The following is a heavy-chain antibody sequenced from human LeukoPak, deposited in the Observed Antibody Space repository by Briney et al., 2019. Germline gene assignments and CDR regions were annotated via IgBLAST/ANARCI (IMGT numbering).Heavy chain of an antibody. D-gene: IGHD5-12*01. CDR1: GGSISSSSYY. Sequence: SETLSLTCTVSGGSISSSSYYWGWIRQPPGKGLEWIGEINHSGSTNYNPSLKSRVTISVDTSKNQFSLKLSSVTAADTAVYYCARSPRRDGFPGHFDYWGQGTLVTVSS. CDR2: INHSGST. V-gene: IGHV4-39*07. J-gene: IGHJ4*02. CDR3: ARSPRRDGFPGHFDY.